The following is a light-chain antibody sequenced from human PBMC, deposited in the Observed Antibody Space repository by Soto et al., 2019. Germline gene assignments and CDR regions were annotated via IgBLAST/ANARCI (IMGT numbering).Light chain of an antibody. CDR2: HAS. V-gene: IGKV1-5*01. CDR3: QQYNSYS. Sequence: DIQMTQSPSTLSASVGDRVTITCRASQSISSWLAWYQQKPGTAPKLLIYHASSLQSGVPSRFSGSGSGTEFTLTISSLQPDDFATYYCQQYNSYSFGQGTKVEIK. CDR1: QSISSW. J-gene: IGKJ1*01.